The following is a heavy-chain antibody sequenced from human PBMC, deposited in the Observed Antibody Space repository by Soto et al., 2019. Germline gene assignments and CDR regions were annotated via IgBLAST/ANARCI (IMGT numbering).Heavy chain of an antibody. V-gene: IGHV4-39*01. D-gene: IGHD2-21*02. CDR1: GDTLIGSSYY. Sequence: ASEPLSLTCIFSGDTLIGSSYYLGWIRQPPGKGLEWIGSIYHSGRTYYNPSLKSRVSISIDTSKNQFSLKLSSVTATDTAVYYCARQRTTVVTQAYFDHWGQGALVTVSS. J-gene: IGHJ4*02. CDR3: ARQRTTVVTQAYFDH. CDR2: IYHSGRT.